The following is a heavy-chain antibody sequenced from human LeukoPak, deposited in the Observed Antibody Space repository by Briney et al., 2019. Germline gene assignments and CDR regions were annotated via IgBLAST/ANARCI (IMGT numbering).Heavy chain of an antibody. J-gene: IGHJ4*02. V-gene: IGHV1-69*05. D-gene: IGHD2-2*01. Sequence: ASVKVSCKASGGTFSSYAISWVRQAPGQGLEWMGRILPIFGTANYAQKFQGRVTITTDESTSTAHMELTSLRSEDPDVYYCARSQHEIVVVPEFDYWGQGTLVTVSS. CDR3: ARSQHEIVVVPEFDY. CDR1: GGTFSSYA. CDR2: ILPIFGTA.